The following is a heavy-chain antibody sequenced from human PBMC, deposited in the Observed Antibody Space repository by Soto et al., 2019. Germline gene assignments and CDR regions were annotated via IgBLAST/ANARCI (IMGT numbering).Heavy chain of an antibody. D-gene: IGHD7-27*01. J-gene: IGHJ4*02. Sequence: PGGSLRLSCAGSGFTFNPYWMSWVRQAPGKGLEWVANINQDGSAEFYVDSVQGRFTISRDNVKNSLFLQMNSLRVEDTAVYYCARDWVYWGQGTLVTVSS. CDR1: GFTFNPYW. CDR2: INQDGSAE. CDR3: ARDWVY. V-gene: IGHV3-7*01.